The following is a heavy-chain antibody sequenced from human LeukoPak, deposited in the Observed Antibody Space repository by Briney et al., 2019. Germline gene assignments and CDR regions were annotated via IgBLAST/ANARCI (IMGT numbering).Heavy chain of an antibody. CDR1: GYTLTELS. Sequence: ASVKVSCKVSGYTLTELSMHWVRQAPGKGLEWMGGFDPEDGETIYAQKFQGRVTITADESTSTAYMELSSLRSEDTAVYYCCVGRGSGFDYWGQGTLVTVSS. J-gene: IGHJ4*02. D-gene: IGHD3-10*01. CDR2: FDPEDGET. V-gene: IGHV1-24*01. CDR3: CVGRGSGFDY.